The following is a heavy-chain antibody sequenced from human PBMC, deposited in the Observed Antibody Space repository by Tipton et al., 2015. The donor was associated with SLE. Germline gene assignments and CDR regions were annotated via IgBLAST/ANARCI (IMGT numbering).Heavy chain of an antibody. D-gene: IGHD3-22*01. CDR1: GGSISSSSYY. Sequence: TLSLTCTVSGGSISSSSYYCGWIRQPPGKGLEWLGSIYYSGSTYYNPSLKSRVTISVDTSKNQFSLKLSSVTAADTAVYYCARNRAMIGVFDIWGQGTMVTVSS. J-gene: IGHJ3*02. CDR3: ARNRAMIGVFDI. CDR2: IYYSGST. V-gene: IGHV4-39*07.